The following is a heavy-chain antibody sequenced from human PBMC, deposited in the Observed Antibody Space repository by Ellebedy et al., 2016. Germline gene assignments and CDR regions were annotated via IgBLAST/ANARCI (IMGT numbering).Heavy chain of an antibody. CDR3: RQGHYFDQ. CDR1: GLTFRNFF. Sequence: GGSLRLXXVASGLTFRNFFMSWVRQAPGGGLEWVSTISGGGDATVYADSVKGRFTISRDNSKNTLYLQMNNLRVDDTALYYCRQGHYFDQWGQGALVTVSS. J-gene: IGHJ4*02. V-gene: IGHV3-23*01. CDR2: ISGGGDAT.